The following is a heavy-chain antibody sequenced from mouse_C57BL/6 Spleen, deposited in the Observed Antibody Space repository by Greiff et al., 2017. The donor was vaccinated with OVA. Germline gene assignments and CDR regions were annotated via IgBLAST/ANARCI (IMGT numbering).Heavy chain of an antibody. J-gene: IGHJ1*03. CDR2: ISSGSSTI. D-gene: IGHD1-1*01. Sequence: VKVVESGGGLVKPGGSLKLSCAASGFTFSDYGLHWVRQAPEKGLEWVAYISSGSSTIYYADTVKGRFTISRDNAKNTLCLQMTSLMSEDTAMYYGARGHYYGSSSDWYFDVWGTGTTVTVSS. CDR1: GFTFSDYG. CDR3: ARGHYYGSSSDWYFDV. V-gene: IGHV5-17*01.